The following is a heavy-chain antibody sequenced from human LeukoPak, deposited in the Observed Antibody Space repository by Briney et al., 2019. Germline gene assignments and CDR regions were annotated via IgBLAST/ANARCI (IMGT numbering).Heavy chain of an antibody. J-gene: IGHJ4*02. CDR3: TRGGYSDYDYRPFL. D-gene: IGHD5-12*01. CDR2: IYHSGTT. V-gene: IGHV4-59*01. CDR1: GGSISTFH. Sequence: PSETLSLTCTVSGGSISTFHWSWIRQPPGKGLEWIGYIYHSGTTNSSPSLKSRVTISVDTSKNQLSLTLNSGTAADTAVYYCTRGGYSDYDYRPFLWGQGALVTGSP.